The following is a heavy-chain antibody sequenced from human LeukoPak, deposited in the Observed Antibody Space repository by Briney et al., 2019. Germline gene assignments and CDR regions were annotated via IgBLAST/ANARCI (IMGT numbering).Heavy chain of an antibody. CDR3: ARSSSWGFDY. CDR1: GTIFSDNSVA. CDR2: TKYRSKWYN. V-gene: IGHV6-1*01. Sequence: SQTLSLTCAISGTIFSDNSVAWHWIRQSPSRGLEWLGKTKYRSKWYNDYAVSVKSRITINPDTSKNQFSLRLNSVTPEDTAVYFCARSSSWGFDYWGQGTLVTVSS. J-gene: IGHJ4*02. D-gene: IGHD7-27*01.